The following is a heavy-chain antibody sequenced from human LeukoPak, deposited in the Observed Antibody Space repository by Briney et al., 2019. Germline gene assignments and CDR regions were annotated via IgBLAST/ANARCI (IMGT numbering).Heavy chain of an antibody. CDR1: GFTFSSYE. J-gene: IGHJ3*02. CDR2: ISSSGSTI. Sequence: GGSLRLSRAASGFTFSSYEMNWVRQAPGKGLEWVSYISSSGSTIYYADSVKGRFTISRDNAKNSLYLQMNSLRAEDTAVYYCARTVPDHDAFDIWGQGTMVTVSS. V-gene: IGHV3-48*03. D-gene: IGHD4-11*01. CDR3: ARTVPDHDAFDI.